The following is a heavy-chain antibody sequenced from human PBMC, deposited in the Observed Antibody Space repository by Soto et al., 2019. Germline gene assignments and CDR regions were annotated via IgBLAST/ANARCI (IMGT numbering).Heavy chain of an antibody. D-gene: IGHD4-17*01. J-gene: IGHJ6*03. CDR3: ARPEGDYGYYYYYMDV. CDR1: GYTFTSYD. Sequence: GASVKVSCKASGYTFTSYDINWVRQATGQGLEWMGWMNPNSGNTGYAQKFQGRVTMTRNTSISTAYMELSSLRSEDTAVYYCARPEGDYGYYYYYMDVWGKGTTVTVSS. CDR2: MNPNSGNT. V-gene: IGHV1-8*01.